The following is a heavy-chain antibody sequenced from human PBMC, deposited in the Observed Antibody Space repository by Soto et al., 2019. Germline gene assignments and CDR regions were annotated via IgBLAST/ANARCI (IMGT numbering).Heavy chain of an antibody. J-gene: IGHJ5*02. D-gene: IGHD6-19*01. CDR2: IIPIFGTA. CDR1: GGTFSSYA. Sequence: SVKVSCKASGGTFSSYAISWVLQAPGQGLEWMGGIIPIFGTANYAQKFQGRVTITADESTSTAYMELSSLRSEDTAVYYCARDSPSIAVAGTLYNDWFDPWGQGTLVTVSS. V-gene: IGHV1-69*13. CDR3: ARDSPSIAVAGTLYNDWFDP.